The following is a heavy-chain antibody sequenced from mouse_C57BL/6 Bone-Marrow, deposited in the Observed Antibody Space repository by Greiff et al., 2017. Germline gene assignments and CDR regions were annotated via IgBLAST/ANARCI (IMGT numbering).Heavy chain of an antibody. D-gene: IGHD1-1*01. CDR3: AKSYGSSYSFAY. V-gene: IGHV2-5*01. J-gene: IGHJ3*01. CDR1: GFSFTSYG. Sequence: VKLMESGPGLVQPSQSLSITCTVSGFSFTSYGVHWVRQSPGKGLEWLGVLWSGGSTDYYAAFMSRLSITKENSKSQVFFKMNSLQADDSAIYYCAKSYGSSYSFAYWGQGTLVTVSA. CDR2: LWSGGST.